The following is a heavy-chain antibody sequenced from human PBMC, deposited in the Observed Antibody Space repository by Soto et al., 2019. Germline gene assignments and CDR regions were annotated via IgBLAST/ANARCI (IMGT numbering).Heavy chain of an antibody. CDR2: IYYSGST. V-gene: IGHV4-59*01. CDR1: GGSISSYY. CDR3: ARLTRLTEWSRRYYYMDV. D-gene: IGHD3-3*01. Sequence: SETLSLTCTVSGGSISSYYWSWIRQPPGKGLEWIGYIYYSGSTNYNPSLKSRVTISVDTSKNQFSLKLSSVTAADTAVYYCARLTRLTEWSRRYYYMDVWGKGTTVTVSS. J-gene: IGHJ6*03.